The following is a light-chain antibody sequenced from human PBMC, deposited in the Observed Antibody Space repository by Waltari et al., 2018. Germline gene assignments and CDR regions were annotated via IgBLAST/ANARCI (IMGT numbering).Light chain of an antibody. J-gene: IGLJ1*01. CDR2: ADS. Sequence: QSVLTQPPSVSAAPGQKVTNSCSGSSSNIGNNYVAWYQQLPGTAPRLLIYADSKRPSGIPDRFSGSKSGTSVTLGITGLQTGDEADYYCGTWDSSLRAGVFGTGTKVSVL. CDR1: SSNIGNNY. V-gene: IGLV1-51*01. CDR3: GTWDSSLRAGV.